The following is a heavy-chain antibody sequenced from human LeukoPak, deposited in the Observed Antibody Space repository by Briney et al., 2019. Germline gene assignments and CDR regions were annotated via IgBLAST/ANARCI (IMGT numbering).Heavy chain of an antibody. J-gene: IGHJ4*02. CDR2: ISSSGSTI. V-gene: IGHV3-11*01. CDR3: AKDPGVSWLRSPYYFDY. Sequence: GGSLRLSCAASGFTFSDYYMSWIRQAPGKGLEWVSYISSSGSTIYYADSVKGRFTISRDNAKNSLYLQMNSLRAEDTAVYYCAKDPGVSWLRSPYYFDYWGQGTLVTVSS. CDR1: GFTFSDYY. D-gene: IGHD5-12*01.